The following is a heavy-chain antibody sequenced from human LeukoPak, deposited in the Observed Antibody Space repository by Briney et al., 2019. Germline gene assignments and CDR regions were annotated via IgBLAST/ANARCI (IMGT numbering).Heavy chain of an antibody. Sequence: KPSETLSLSCDVSGIPIDVGYWSWFRQPPGKGLQWIGQIYYTGTTNYNPSLTGRVTISIQVIKHTLSLTMTSVTAADTAVYFCAKEAGGWPVSLGQGTLFTVS. J-gene: IGHJ5*02. CDR3: AKEAGGWPVS. D-gene: IGHD6-19*01. CDR2: IYYTGTT. V-gene: IGHV4-59*08. CDR1: GIPIDVGY.